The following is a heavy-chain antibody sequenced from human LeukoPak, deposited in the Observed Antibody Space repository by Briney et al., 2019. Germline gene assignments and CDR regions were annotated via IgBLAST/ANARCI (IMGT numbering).Heavy chain of an antibody. V-gene: IGHV3-66*01. Sequence: GGSLRLSCAASGFTVNRNYMIWVRQAPGKGLEGGSVIYSGGTTWYADSVKGRFTISRDTNTLYLQMNSLRAEDTAVYYCARKSDSLLVREGDCWGQGTLVTVSS. CDR1: GFTVNRNY. CDR2: IYSGGTT. D-gene: IGHD3-10*01. CDR3: ARKSDSLLVREGDC. J-gene: IGHJ4*02.